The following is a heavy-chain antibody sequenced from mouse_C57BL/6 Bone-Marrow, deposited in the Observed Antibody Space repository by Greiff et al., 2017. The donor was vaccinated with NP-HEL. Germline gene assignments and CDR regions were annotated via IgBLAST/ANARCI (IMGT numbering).Heavy chain of an antibody. CDR1: GYTFTSYG. V-gene: IGHV1-81*01. J-gene: IGHJ3*01. CDR2: IHPRSGHT. CDR3: ALEPAGLAY. Sequence: QVQLQQSGAELARPGASVKLSCKASGYTFTSYGMSWVKQRTGQGLEWIGVIHPRSGHTYYNEKFKGKATLTADKSSSTAYMELRSLTSEDSAVYSCALEPAGLAYWGQGTRVTVSA.